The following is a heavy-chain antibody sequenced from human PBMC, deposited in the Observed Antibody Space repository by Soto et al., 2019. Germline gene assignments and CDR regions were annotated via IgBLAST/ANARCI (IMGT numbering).Heavy chain of an antibody. J-gene: IGHJ6*02. CDR1: GFTFSSYA. CDR2: ISGSGGST. CDR3: AKGRGFLPGMDV. D-gene: IGHD2-15*01. V-gene: IGHV3-23*01. Sequence: GGSLRLSCAASGFTFSSYAMSWVRQAPGKGLEWVSAISGSGGSTYYADSVKGRFTISRDNSKNTLYLQMNGLRAEDTAVYYCAKGRGFLPGMDVWGQGTTVTVSS.